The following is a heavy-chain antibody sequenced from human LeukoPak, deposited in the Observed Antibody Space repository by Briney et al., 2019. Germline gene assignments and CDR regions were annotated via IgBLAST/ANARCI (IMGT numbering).Heavy chain of an antibody. CDR3: AKAQHYYDSSGGLDY. CDR2: ISGSGGST. CDR1: GFTFSSYA. J-gene: IGHJ4*02. D-gene: IGHD3-22*01. Sequence: GGSLRLSCAASGFTFSSYAMSWVRQAPGKGLEWVSAISGSGGSTYYADSVKGRFTISRDNSKNTLYLQMNSLRAEDTAVYYCAKAQHYYDSSGGLDYWGQGTLVTVSS. V-gene: IGHV3-23*01.